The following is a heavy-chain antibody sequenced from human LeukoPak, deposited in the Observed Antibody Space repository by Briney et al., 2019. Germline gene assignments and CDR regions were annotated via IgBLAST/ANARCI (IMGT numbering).Heavy chain of an antibody. J-gene: IGHJ6*03. V-gene: IGHV3-23*01. CDR3: AKDSAFYYIDV. D-gene: IGHD3-10*01. CDR1: GFSFRSHG. CDR2: ISPRGDIT. Sequence: PGGSLRLSCAASGFSFRSHGMNWVRQAPGKGLEWVSGISPRGDITYYTDSVRGRFTISRDNSKNTLYLQMNSLKGDDTAVYYCAKDSAFYYIDVWGKGTTVIISS.